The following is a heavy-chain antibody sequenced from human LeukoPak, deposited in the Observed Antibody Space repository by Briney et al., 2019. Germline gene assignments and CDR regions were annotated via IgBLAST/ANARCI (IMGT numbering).Heavy chain of an antibody. CDR1: GFTFSSYG. D-gene: IGHD3-22*01. CDR2: ISYDGSNK. CDR3: AKDSYYYDSSGYYYSDY. J-gene: IGHJ4*02. Sequence: GGSLRLSCAASGFTFSSYGMHWVRQAPGKGLEWVAVISYDGSNKYYADSVKGRFTTSRDNSKNTLYLQMNSLRAEDTAVYYCAKDSYYYDSSGYYYSDYWGQGTLVTVSS. V-gene: IGHV3-30*18.